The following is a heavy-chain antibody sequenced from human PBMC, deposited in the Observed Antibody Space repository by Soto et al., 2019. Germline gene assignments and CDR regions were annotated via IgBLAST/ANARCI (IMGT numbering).Heavy chain of an antibody. Sequence: GGSLRLSCAASGFTFSSYAMSWVRQAPGKGLEWVSASSGSGGSTYYADSVKGRFTISRDNSKNTLYQQMNSLRAEDTAVYYCAKDNWYYDFWSGYHFDYWGQGTLVTVSS. V-gene: IGHV3-23*01. J-gene: IGHJ4*02. D-gene: IGHD3-3*01. CDR3: AKDNWYYDFWSGYHFDY. CDR1: GFTFSSYA. CDR2: SSGSGGST.